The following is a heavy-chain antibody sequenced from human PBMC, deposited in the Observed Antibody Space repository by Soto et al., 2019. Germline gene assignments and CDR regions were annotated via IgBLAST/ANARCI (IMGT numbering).Heavy chain of an antibody. CDR2: IYYSGST. V-gene: IGHV4-61*01. J-gene: IGHJ4*02. CDR3: ARTVVVVVGAYTSYYFDY. CDR1: GGSISSGCYY. Sequence: SETLSLTCTVSGGSISSGCYYWSWIRQHPGKGLEWIGYIYYSGSTNYNPSLKSRVTISVDTSKNQFSLKLSSVTAADTAVYYCARTVVVVVGAYTSYYFDYWGQGTLVT. D-gene: IGHD2-15*01.